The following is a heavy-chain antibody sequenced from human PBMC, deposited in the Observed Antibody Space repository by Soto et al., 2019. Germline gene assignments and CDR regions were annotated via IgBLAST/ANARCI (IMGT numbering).Heavy chain of an antibody. V-gene: IGHV3-74*01. CDR2: LNKDGTIA. CDR3: ARGPFGWYGFDY. Sequence: EVQLVESGGGLVQPGGSLRLSCAGSGFTFSSDWMHWVRQDPGKGLVWVSRLNKDGTIANYADAVKGRFTISRDNAKNTLFLQMNSLTAEDTGLYYCARGPFGWYGFDYWGQGTVVTGSS. J-gene: IGHJ4*02. CDR1: GFTFSSDW. D-gene: IGHD6-19*01.